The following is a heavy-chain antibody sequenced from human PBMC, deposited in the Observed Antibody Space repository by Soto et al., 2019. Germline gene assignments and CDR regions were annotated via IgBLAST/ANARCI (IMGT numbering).Heavy chain of an antibody. CDR1: GGSISSYY. V-gene: IGHV4-59*01. J-gene: IGHJ5*02. CDR2: IYYSGST. D-gene: IGHD1-26*01. Sequence: QVQLQESGPGLVKPSETLSLTCTVSGGSISSYYWSWIRQPPGKGLEWIGYIYYSGSTNYNPSLKSRVTISVDTSKKQFSLKLRSVTAADTAVYYCARASGVGATPNVYDPWGQGTLVTVSS. CDR3: ARASGVGATPNVYDP.